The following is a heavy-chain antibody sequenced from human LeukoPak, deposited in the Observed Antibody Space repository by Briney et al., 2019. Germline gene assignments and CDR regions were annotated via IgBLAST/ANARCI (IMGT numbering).Heavy chain of an antibody. J-gene: IGHJ6*03. CDR2: IYYSGSA. D-gene: IGHD3-10*01. Sequence: SETLSLTCSVTGGSISSGDYYWTWIRQPPGKGLEWIAYIYYSGSAEYNLSLQSRATISVDTSKNQFFLKLRSVTAADTAVYYCARRQYYYGSGSMDVGGKGTMVTISS. CDR1: GGSISSGDYY. CDR3: ARRQYYYGSGSMDV. V-gene: IGHV4-30-4*08.